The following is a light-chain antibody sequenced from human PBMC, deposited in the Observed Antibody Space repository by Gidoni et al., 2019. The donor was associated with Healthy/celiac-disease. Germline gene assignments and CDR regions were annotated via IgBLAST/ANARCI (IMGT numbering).Light chain of an antibody. J-gene: IGKJ4*01. V-gene: IGKV1-NL1*01. CDR1: QGISKS. CDR2: AAS. CDR3: QQYYSTPWLT. Sequence: DIQMTQSPSSLSASVGDRVTIPCRASQGISKSLAWYQQKPGKAPKLLLYAASSLVSGVPSTFSGSGSGTDYSLIISSLQHEDFATYYCQQYYSTPWLTFGGGTKVEIK.